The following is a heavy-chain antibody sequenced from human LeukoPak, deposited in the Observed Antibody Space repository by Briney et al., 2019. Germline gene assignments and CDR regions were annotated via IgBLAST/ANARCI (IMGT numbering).Heavy chain of an antibody. V-gene: IGHV1-69*10. CDR3: AGIPVFGVVLHQEPV. CDR1: GYTFTGYY. J-gene: IGHJ6*04. D-gene: IGHD3-3*01. Sequence: SVKVSCKASGYTFTGYYMHWVRQAPGQGLEWMGVFIPILGTANSTQKFQDRVTITADISTNTAYMELSSLRSEDTAVYFCAGIPVFGVVLHQEPVWGKGTTVTVSP. CDR2: FIPILGTA.